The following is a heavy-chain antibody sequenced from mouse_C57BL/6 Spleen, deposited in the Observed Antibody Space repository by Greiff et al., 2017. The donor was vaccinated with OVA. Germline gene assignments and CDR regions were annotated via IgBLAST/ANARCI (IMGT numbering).Heavy chain of an antibody. CDR1: GYTFTSYW. D-gene: IGHD4-1*01. Sequence: VQLQQSGAELVKPGASVKMSCKASGYTFTSYWITWVKQRPGQGLEWIGDIYPGSGSTNYNEKFKSKATLTVDTSSSTAYMQLSSLTSEDSAVYYCARSILTVDWYFDVWGTGTTVTVSS. V-gene: IGHV1-55*01. CDR2: IYPGSGST. J-gene: IGHJ1*03. CDR3: ARSILTVDWYFDV.